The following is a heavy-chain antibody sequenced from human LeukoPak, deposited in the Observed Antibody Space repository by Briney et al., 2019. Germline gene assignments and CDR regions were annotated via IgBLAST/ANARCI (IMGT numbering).Heavy chain of an antibody. CDR1: GFTFDDYA. D-gene: IGHD6-19*01. V-gene: IGHV3-9*01. CDR3: AKDAGYSSGWSPYAFDI. J-gene: IGHJ3*02. CDR2: IGWNSGSI. Sequence: GGSLRLSCAASGFTFDDYAWHWVRQAQGKGLEWVSVIGWNSGSIGCADSVKGRFTISRGNAKNSLYLQMNSLRAEDTALYYCAKDAGYSSGWSPYAFDIWGQGTMVTVSS.